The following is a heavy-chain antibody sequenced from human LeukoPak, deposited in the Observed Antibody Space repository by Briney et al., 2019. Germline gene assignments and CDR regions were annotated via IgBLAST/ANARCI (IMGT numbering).Heavy chain of an antibody. Sequence: TGGSLRLSCAASGFTFSSYSMNWVRQAPGKGLEWVSSISSSSSYIYYADSVKGRFTISRDNAKNSLYLQMNSLRAEDTAVYYCARGKAYYDILTGYYPDYWGQGTLVTVSS. V-gene: IGHV3-21*01. CDR3: ARGKAYYDILTGYYPDY. J-gene: IGHJ4*02. D-gene: IGHD3-9*01. CDR2: ISSSSSYI. CDR1: GFTFSSYS.